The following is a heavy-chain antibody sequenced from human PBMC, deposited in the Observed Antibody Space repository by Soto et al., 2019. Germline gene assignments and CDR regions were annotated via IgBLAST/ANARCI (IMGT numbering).Heavy chain of an antibody. D-gene: IGHD6-19*01. CDR1: GYTFTGYY. J-gene: IGHJ4*02. CDR2: INPNSGGT. V-gene: IGHV1-2*04. CDR3: ARGKRIPVGIAVACPPYYFDY. Sequence: ASVKVSCKASGYTFTGYYMHWVRQAPGQGLEWMGWINPNSGGTKYAQKFQGWVTMTRDTSISTAYMELSRLRSDDTAVYYCARGKRIPVGIAVACPPYYFDYWGQGTLVTVSS.